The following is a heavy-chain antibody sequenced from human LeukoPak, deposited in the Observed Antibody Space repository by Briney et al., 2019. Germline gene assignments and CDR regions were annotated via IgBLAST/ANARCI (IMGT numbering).Heavy chain of an antibody. CDR1: GFTFSSYA. D-gene: IGHD5-18*01. Sequence: GRSLRLSCAASGFTFSSYAMHWVRQAPGKGLEWVAVISYDGSNKYYADSVKGRFTISRDNSKNTLYLQMNSLRAEDTAVYYCARDTAMVSYWGQGTLVTVSS. CDR3: ARDTAMVSY. J-gene: IGHJ4*02. V-gene: IGHV3-30-3*01. CDR2: ISYDGSNK.